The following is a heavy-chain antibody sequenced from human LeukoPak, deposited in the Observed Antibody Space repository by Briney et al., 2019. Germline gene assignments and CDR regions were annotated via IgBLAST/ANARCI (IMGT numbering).Heavy chain of an antibody. D-gene: IGHD1-7*01. V-gene: IGHV3-11*01. CDR3: GRDFGLTGTKRSFDI. Sequence: GGSLRLSCAASGFNFNNYAMSWVRQAPGKGLEWLSYISGSGTTMYYADSVKGRFTISRDNAKNSLDLQMNSLRAEDTAVYYCGRDFGLTGTKRSFDIWGQGTMVTVSS. J-gene: IGHJ3*02. CDR2: ISGSGTTM. CDR1: GFNFNNYA.